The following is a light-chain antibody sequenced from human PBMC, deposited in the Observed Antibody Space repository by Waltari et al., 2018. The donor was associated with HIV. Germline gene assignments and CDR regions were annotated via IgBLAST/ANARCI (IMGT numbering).Light chain of an antibody. CDR3: SSYTSISTKV. Sequence: QSALTQPASVSGSPGQSITISCTGTSSDVGGYNYVSWYQQHPGKAPKLMLYEVSNPPSGVSNRFSGSKSGNTASLTISGLQADDEADYYCSSYTSISTKVFGTGTKVTVL. CDR2: EVS. V-gene: IGLV2-14*01. J-gene: IGLJ1*01. CDR1: SSDVGGYNY.